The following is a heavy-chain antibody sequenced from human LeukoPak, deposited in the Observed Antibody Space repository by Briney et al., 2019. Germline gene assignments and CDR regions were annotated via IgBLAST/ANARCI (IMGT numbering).Heavy chain of an antibody. J-gene: IGHJ4*02. Sequence: GGSLRLSCAASGFTFDGYGMTWVRKAPGKGLEWVSGINWNGATTTYADSVKGRFTISRDNAQNSLYLEMNSLRAEDTALYYCARKTYYDFWSGYLHWGQGTLVTVSS. CDR1: GFTFDGYG. V-gene: IGHV3-20*04. D-gene: IGHD3-3*01. CDR2: INWNGATT. CDR3: ARKTYYDFWSGYLH.